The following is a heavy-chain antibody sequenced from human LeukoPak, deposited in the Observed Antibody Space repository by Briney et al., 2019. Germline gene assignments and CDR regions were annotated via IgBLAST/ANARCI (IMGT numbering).Heavy chain of an antibody. V-gene: IGHV3-30*03. CDR1: GFTFSSYG. Sequence: GGSLRLSCAASGFTFSSYGMHWVRQAPGKGLEWVAVISNDGSNKYYADSVKGRFTISRDNSKNTLYLQMNSLRAEDTAVYYCARRAGAYSHPYDYWGQGTLVTVSS. J-gene: IGHJ4*02. D-gene: IGHD4/OR15-4a*01. CDR3: ARRAGAYSHPYDY. CDR2: ISNDGSNK.